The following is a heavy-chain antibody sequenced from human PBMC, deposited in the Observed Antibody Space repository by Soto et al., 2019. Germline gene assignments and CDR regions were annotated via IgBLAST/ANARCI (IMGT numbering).Heavy chain of an antibody. CDR2: IYYSGST. D-gene: IGHD3-3*01. Sequence: QLQLQESGPGLVKPSETLSLTCTVSGGSISSSSYYWGWIRQPPGKGLEWIGSIYYSGSTYYNPSLKSRVTISVDTSKNQFSLKLSSVTAADTAVYYCARPPYYDFWSGHKVGYMDVWGKGTTVTVSS. J-gene: IGHJ6*03. V-gene: IGHV4-39*01. CDR3: ARPPYYDFWSGHKVGYMDV. CDR1: GGSISSSSYY.